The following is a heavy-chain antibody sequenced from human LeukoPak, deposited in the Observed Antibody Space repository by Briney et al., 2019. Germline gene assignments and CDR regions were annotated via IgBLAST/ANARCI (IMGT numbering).Heavy chain of an antibody. CDR2: INKDGSTT. CDR3: ARGDFWSGYYTNDY. D-gene: IGHD3-3*01. Sequence: GGSLRLSCAASGFTFSGYWMHWVRQAPGKGLVWVSRINKDGSTTSYADSVKGRFTISGDNAKNTLDLQMNSLRAEDTAVYYCARGDFWSGYYTNDYWGQGTLVTVSS. CDR1: GFTFSGYW. J-gene: IGHJ4*02. V-gene: IGHV3-74*01.